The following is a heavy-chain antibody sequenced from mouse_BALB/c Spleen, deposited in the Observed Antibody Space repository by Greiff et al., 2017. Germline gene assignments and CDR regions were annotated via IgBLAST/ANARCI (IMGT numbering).Heavy chain of an antibody. CDR3: ANAITRVVARAY. J-gene: IGHJ3*01. Sequence: EVQGVESGGGLVKPGGSLKLSCAASGFTFSSYAMSWVRQSPEKRLEWVAEISSGGSYTYYPDTVTGRFTISRDNAKNTLYLEMSSLRSEDTAMFYCANAITRVVARAYGGQGTLVTVSA. CDR1: GFTFSSYA. V-gene: IGHV5-9-4*01. D-gene: IGHD1-1*01. CDR2: ISSGGSYT.